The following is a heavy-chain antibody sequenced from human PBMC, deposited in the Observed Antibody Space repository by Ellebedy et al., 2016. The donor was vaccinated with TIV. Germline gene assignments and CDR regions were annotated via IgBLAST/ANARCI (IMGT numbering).Heavy chain of an antibody. CDR3: TYGINSDAFDI. J-gene: IGHJ3*02. D-gene: IGHD3-10*01. V-gene: IGHV4-61*03. CDR1: GGSVSRLSYY. Sequence: SETLSLXCTVSGGSVSRLSYYWSWIRQSPGKGLEWIGYIYSSGSTKYNPSLKSRLTISADTSKKHFSLNLNSATAADTAVYYCTYGINSDAFDIWGHGTMVTVSS. CDR2: IYSSGST.